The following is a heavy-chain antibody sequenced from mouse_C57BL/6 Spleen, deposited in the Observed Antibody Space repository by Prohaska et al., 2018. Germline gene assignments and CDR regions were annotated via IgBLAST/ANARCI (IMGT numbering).Heavy chain of an antibody. J-gene: IGHJ1*03. Sequence: EVQLLETGGGLVQPGGSRGLSCEGLGFTFSGFWMSWVRQTPGKTLEWIGDINSDGSAINYAPFIKDRCTIFRDNDKSTLDLQMSNVRSEDTATYFCMRYGGNYWYFDVWGTGTTVTVSS. CDR3: MRYGGNYWYFDV. CDR1: GFTFSGFW. CDR2: INSDGSAI. V-gene: IGHV11-2*01. D-gene: IGHD1-1*02.